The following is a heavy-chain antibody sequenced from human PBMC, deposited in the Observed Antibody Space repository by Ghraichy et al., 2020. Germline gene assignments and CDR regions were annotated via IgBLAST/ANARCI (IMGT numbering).Heavy chain of an antibody. J-gene: IGHJ6*03. CDR3: ARDLRKGAYLDL. CDR1: GFTFSTYA. V-gene: IGHV3-33*01. CDR2: IRHDGSNI. Sequence: GSLRLSCVASGFTFSTYAMHWVRQAPGKGLEWVAVIRHDGSNIYYADSVKGRFTISRDNSKNTLYLQMNSLRAEDTAVYYCARDLRKGAYLDLWGKGTTVTVSS. D-gene: IGHD3-16*01.